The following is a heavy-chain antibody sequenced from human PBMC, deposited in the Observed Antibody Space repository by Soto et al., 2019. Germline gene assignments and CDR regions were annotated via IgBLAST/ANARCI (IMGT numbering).Heavy chain of an antibody. CDR3: GRAISPVIYYYCLGMDG. CDR2: ISYDGSTK. Sequence: PGGSLRLSCAASGFTFSSYAMHWVRQAPGKGLEWVAVISYDGSTKYYADSVKCRFTISSDNSKTTLFLQMNSLRAEDTAVYYCGRAISPVIYYYCLGMDGWGRVTTVAVSS. V-gene: IGHV3-30-3*01. J-gene: IGHJ6*02. D-gene: IGHD3-3*02. CDR1: GFTFSSYA.